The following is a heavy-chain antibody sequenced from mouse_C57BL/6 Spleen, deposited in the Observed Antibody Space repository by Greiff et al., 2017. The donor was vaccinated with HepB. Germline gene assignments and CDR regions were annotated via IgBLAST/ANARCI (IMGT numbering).Heavy chain of an antibody. J-gene: IGHJ2*01. Sequence: EVKLMESGGDLVKPGGSLKLSCAASGFTFSSYGMSWVRQTPDKRLEWVATISSGGSYTYYPDSVKGRFTISRDNAKNTLYLQMSSLKSEDTAMYYCARQRDYGSSYPDYWGQGTTLTVSS. D-gene: IGHD1-1*01. CDR3: ARQRDYGSSYPDY. CDR2: ISSGGSYT. V-gene: IGHV5-6*01. CDR1: GFTFSSYG.